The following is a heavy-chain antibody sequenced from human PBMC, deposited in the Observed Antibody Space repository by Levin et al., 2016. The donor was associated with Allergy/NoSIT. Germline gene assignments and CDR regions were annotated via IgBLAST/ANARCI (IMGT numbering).Heavy chain of an antibody. CDR3: ARDPYDSSGYSRGY. V-gene: IGHV3-21*01. CDR2: ISSSSSYI. Sequence: WIRQPPGKGLEWVSSISSSSSYIYYADSVKGRFTISRDNAKNSLYLQMNSLRAEDTAVYYCARDPYDSSGYSRGYWGQGTLVTVSS. J-gene: IGHJ4*02. D-gene: IGHD3-22*01.